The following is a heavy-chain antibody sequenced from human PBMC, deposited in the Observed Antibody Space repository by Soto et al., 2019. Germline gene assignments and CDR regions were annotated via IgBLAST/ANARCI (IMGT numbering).Heavy chain of an antibody. CDR1: GDSIISSDFY. CDR2: IFYLGSX. J-gene: IGHJ4*02. V-gene: IGHV4-39*07. CDR3: ARGTGYFDY. D-gene: IGHD1-1*01. Sequence: SETLSLTCTVSGDSIISSDFYWGWVRQPPGKGLEWIGSIFYLGSXYYNPSLKSRVTISVDTSKNQFSLKLSSVTAADTAVYYCARGTGYFDYWGQGTLVTVSS.